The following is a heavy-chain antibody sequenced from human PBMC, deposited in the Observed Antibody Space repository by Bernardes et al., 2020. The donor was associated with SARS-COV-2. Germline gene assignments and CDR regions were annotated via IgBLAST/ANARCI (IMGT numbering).Heavy chain of an antibody. J-gene: IGHJ4*02. Sequence: GGSLRLSCVASGFTFSDYSMNWVRQAPGKGLEWVSSISSSSSYIYNADSVKGRFTISRDNAKNTVYLQMNSLRTEDMAVYYCVKDNGLRFLDWSLGSFDYWGQGTLVTVSS. V-gene: IGHV3-21*01. CDR1: GFTFSDYS. CDR2: ISSSSSYI. CDR3: VKDNGLRFLDWSLGSFDY. D-gene: IGHD3-9*01.